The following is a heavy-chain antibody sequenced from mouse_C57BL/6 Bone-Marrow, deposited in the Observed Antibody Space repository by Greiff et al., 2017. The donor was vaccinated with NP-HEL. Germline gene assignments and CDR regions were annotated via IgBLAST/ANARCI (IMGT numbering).Heavy chain of an antibody. CDR1: GYTFTDYY. Sequence: VKLMESGPELVKPGASVKISCKASGYTFTDYYINWVKQRPGQGLEWIGWIFPGSGSTYYNEKFKGKATLTVDKSSSTAYMLLSSLTSEDSAVYFCARWGYGSSYWYFDVWGTGTTVTVSS. CDR2: IFPGSGST. J-gene: IGHJ1*03. V-gene: IGHV1-75*01. CDR3: ARWGYGSSYWYFDV. D-gene: IGHD1-1*01.